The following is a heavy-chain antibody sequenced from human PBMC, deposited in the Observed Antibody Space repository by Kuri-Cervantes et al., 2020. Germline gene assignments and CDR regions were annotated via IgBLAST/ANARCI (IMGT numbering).Heavy chain of an antibody. CDR1: GFSLSTSGVG. CDR3: ARKILTGPFEY. CDR2: IYWDDDK. Sequence: SGPTLVKPTQTLTLTCTFSGFSLSTSGVGVGWIRQPPGKALEWLALIYWDDDKRYGPSLKSRLTITKDTSKNQVVLTMTNMDPVDTGTYYCARKILTGPFEYWGQGTLVTVSS. D-gene: IGHD1-20*01. J-gene: IGHJ4*02. V-gene: IGHV2-5*05.